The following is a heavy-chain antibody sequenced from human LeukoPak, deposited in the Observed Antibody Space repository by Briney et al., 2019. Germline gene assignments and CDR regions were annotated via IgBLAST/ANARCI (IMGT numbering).Heavy chain of an antibody. V-gene: IGHV3-21*01. D-gene: IGHD2-8*02. Sequence: PGGSLRLSCAGSGFALKSYSLTWVRQAPGKGLEWVSSISSTSAYIHDADSVKGRFTISRDNVDNVVYLEMNSLGAEDTATYYCARVAVSGPTGWFDSWGQGTMVLVPS. CDR2: ISSTSAYI. CDR3: ARVAVSGPTGWFDS. CDR1: GFALKSYS. J-gene: IGHJ5*01.